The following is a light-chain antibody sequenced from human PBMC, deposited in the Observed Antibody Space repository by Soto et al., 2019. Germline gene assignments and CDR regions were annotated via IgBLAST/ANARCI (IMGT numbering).Light chain of an antibody. CDR2: DFS. V-gene: IGKV3-20*01. CDR3: QQYGSSPLT. J-gene: IGKJ4*01. Sequence: EFVLTQSPATLSLSPGERATLSCRASQSVSSYLAWYQQKPGQAPRLLIYDFSKRATGIPARFSGSGSGTDFTLTISRLEPEDFAVYYCQQYGSSPLTFGGGTKVEIK. CDR1: QSVSSY.